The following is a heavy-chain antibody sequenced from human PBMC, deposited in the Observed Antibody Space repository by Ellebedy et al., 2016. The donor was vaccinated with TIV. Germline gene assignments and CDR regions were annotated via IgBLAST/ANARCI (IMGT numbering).Heavy chain of an antibody. D-gene: IGHD3-10*01. CDR2: IIPIFGTA. V-gene: IGHV1-69*13. J-gene: IGHJ4*02. Sequence: SVKVSCXASGGTFSSYAISWVRQAPGQGLEWMGGIIPIFGTANYVQKFQGRVTITADESTSTAYMELSSLRSEDTAVYYCARQGAVWFGELSPFDYWGQGTLVTVSS. CDR3: ARQGAVWFGELSPFDY. CDR1: GGTFSSYA.